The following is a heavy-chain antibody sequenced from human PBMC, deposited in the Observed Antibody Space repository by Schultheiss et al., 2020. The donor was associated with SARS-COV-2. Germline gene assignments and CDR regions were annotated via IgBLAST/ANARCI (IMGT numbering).Heavy chain of an antibody. CDR2: ISYDGSNK. J-gene: IGHJ4*02. D-gene: IGHD3-10*01. CDR3: TFSHYGSGSYDFDY. Sequence: GESLKISCAASGFTFSSYAMSWVRQAPGKGLEWVAVISYDGSNKYYADSVKGRFTISRDNSKNTLYLQMNSLRAEDTAVYYCTFSHYGSGSYDFDYWGQGTLVTVSS. CDR1: GFTFSSYA. V-gene: IGHV3-30*01.